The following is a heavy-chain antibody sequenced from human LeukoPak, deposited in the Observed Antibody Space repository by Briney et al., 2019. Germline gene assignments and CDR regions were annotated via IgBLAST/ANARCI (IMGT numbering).Heavy chain of an antibody. J-gene: IGHJ4*02. D-gene: IGHD3-10*01. V-gene: IGHV3-30*02. CDR3: AKEAPLWFGDV. CDR2: IRYDVSNK. Sequence: GGSLRLSCAASGFTFSSYGMHWVRQAPGKGVEWVAFIRYDVSNKYYADFVKARFTISIHNSKNTLYLQMNSLRAEDTAVYYCAKEAPLWFGDVRGQGTLVTVSS. CDR1: GFTFSSYG.